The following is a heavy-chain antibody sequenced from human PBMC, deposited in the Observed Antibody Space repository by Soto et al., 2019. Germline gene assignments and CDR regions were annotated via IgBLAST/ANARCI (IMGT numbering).Heavy chain of an antibody. V-gene: IGHV4-31*03. CDR2: IFYGGSI. J-gene: IGHJ6*02. Sequence: PSETLSLTCTVSGDSVSIGGYYWTWIRQHPGKGLEWIGYIFYGGSIYYNPSLKSRITISVDTSKNQLSLNLSSVTAADTAVYYCARDQSGLDVWGQGTTVTVSS. CDR3: ARDQSGLDV. CDR1: GDSVSIGGYY.